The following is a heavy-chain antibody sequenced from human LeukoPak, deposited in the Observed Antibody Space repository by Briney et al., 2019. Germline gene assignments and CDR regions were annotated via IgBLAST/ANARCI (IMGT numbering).Heavy chain of an antibody. CDR1: GFTFSSYA. CDR2: ISYDGSNK. Sequence: GGSLRLSCAASGFTFSSYAMHWVRQAPGKGLEWVAVISYDGSNKYYADSVKGRFTISRDNSKDTLYLQMNSLRAEDTAVYYCARAPIAAAGTGGGFDYWGQGTLVTVSS. CDR3: ARAPIAAAGTGGGFDY. V-gene: IGHV3-30*04. J-gene: IGHJ4*02. D-gene: IGHD6-13*01.